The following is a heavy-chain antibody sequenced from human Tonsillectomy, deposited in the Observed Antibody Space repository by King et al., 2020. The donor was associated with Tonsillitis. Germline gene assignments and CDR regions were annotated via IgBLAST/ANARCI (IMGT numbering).Heavy chain of an antibody. CDR1: GGSISSSSYY. D-gene: IGHD6-19*01. CDR3: ARLRQVYSGGSFDY. CDR2: IYYSGST. J-gene: IGHJ4*02. Sequence: LQLQESGPGLVKPSETLSLTCTVSGGSISSSSYYWGWIRQPPGKGLEWIGSIYYSGSTYYNPSLKSRVTISVDTSKNQFSLKLSSVTAADTAVYYCARLRQVYSGGSFDYWGQGTLVTVSS. V-gene: IGHV4-39*01.